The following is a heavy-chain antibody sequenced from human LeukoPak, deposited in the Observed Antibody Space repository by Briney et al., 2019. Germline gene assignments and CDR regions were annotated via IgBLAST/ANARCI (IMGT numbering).Heavy chain of an antibody. CDR2: ISAYNGNT. Sequence: ASVKVSCKASGYTFTSYGISWVRQAPGQGLEWMGWISAYNGNTNYAQKLQGRVTMTTDTSTSTAYMELRSLRSDDTAVYYCASDVGYGSGSFYRAFDVWGQGTMVTVSS. D-gene: IGHD3-10*01. J-gene: IGHJ3*01. CDR1: GYTFTSYG. V-gene: IGHV1-18*01. CDR3: ASDVGYGSGSFYRAFDV.